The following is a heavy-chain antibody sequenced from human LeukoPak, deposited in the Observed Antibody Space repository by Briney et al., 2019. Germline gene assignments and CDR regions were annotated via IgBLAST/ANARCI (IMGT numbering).Heavy chain of an antibody. V-gene: IGHV3-33*01. D-gene: IGHD6-19*01. CDR2: IWCDGSNK. CDR3: ARENSSGWYIYYFDY. Sequence: GGSLRLSCAASGFTFSSYGMHWVRQAPGKGLEWVAVIWCDGSNKYYADSVKGRFTISRDNSKNTLYLQMNSLRAEDTAVYYCARENSSGWYIYYFDYWGQGTLVTVSS. J-gene: IGHJ4*02. CDR1: GFTFSSYG.